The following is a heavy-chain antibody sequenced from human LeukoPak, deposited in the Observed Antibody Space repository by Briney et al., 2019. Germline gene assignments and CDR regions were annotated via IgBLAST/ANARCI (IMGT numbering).Heavy chain of an antibody. CDR2: IYHSGST. Sequence: PSETLSLTCAVSGGSISSSNWWSWVRQPPGKGLEWIGEIYHSGSTNYNPSLKSRVTISVDKSKNQFSLKLGSVTAADTAVYYCARAPEVYDSSLRRPFDYWGQGTLVTVSS. D-gene: IGHD3-22*01. CDR3: ARAPEVYDSSLRRPFDY. V-gene: IGHV4-4*02. CDR1: GGSISSSNW. J-gene: IGHJ4*02.